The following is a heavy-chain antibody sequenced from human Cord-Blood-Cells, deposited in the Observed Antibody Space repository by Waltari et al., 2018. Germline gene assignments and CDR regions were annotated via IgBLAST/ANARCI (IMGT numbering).Heavy chain of an antibody. CDR2: IYYSGIT. J-gene: IGHJ4*02. CDR3: ARATISGSYFDY. D-gene: IGHD1-26*01. V-gene: IGHV4-39*01. Sequence: QLQLQESGPGLVKPSETLSLTCTVSGGSISSSSYYWGWIRLPPGKGLEWIGSIYYSGITYYHPSRKSRVTISVDTSKTQFSRKLSSVTAADTAVYYCARATISGSYFDYWGQGTLVTVSS. CDR1: GGSISSSSYY.